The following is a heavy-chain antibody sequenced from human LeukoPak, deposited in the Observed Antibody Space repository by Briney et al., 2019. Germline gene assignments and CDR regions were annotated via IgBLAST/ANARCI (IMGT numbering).Heavy chain of an antibody. V-gene: IGHV3-21*01. CDR1: GFTFSSYS. CDR2: ISSSSSYI. J-gene: IGHJ6*02. CDR3: ARVKISDYYGMDV. Sequence: GGSLRLSCAASGFTFSSYSMNWVRQAPGKGLEWVSSISSSSSYIYYADSVKGRFTISRDNAKNSLYLQMNSLRAEDTAVYYCARVKISDYYGMDVWGQGTTVTVSS. D-gene: IGHD2-15*01.